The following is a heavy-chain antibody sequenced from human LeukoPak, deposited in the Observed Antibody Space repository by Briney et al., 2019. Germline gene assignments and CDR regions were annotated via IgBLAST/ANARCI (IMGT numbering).Heavy chain of an antibody. CDR2: IYSGGST. Sequence: GGSLRLSCAASGFTVSSNYMSWVRQAPGKGLEWVSVIYSGGSTYYADSVKGRFTISRDNSKNTLYLQMNSLRAEDTAVYYCARVGLGRRGGGYDLGYWGQGTLVTVSS. CDR1: GFTVSSNY. V-gene: IGHV3-53*01. CDR3: ARVGLGRRGGGYDLGY. D-gene: IGHD5-12*01. J-gene: IGHJ4*02.